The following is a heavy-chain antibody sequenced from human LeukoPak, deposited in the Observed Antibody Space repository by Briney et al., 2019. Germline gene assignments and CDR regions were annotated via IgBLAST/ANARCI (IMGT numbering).Heavy chain of an antibody. J-gene: IGHJ6*02. CDR1: GFTFSSYA. Sequence: GGSLRLSCAASGFTFSSYAMSWVRQAPGKGLEWVSAISGSGGSTYYADSVKGRFTISRDNAKNSLYLQMNSLRAEDTAVYYCARVTPYYYGMDVWGQGTTVTVSS. CDR2: ISGSGGST. CDR3: ARVTPYYYGMDV. V-gene: IGHV3-23*01.